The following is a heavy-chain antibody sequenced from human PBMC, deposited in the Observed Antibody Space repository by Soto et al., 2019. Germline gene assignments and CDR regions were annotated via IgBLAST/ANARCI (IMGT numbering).Heavy chain of an antibody. V-gene: IGHV1-2*04. Sequence: QVQLVQSGAEVKEPGASVKVSCKASGYTFTDYYMHWVRQAPGQGLEWMGWINTKSGGTNYAQNFQGWVTMTRDTSIRTAYMELSRLKSDDTAVYYCVRGVGSSWFDPWGQGTLVTVSS. CDR1: GYTFTDYY. CDR2: INTKSGGT. J-gene: IGHJ5*02. CDR3: VRGVGSSWFDP. D-gene: IGHD2-2*01.